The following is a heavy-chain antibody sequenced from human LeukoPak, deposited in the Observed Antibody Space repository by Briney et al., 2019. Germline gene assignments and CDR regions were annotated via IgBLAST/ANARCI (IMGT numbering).Heavy chain of an antibody. CDR1: GGSIRSYY. J-gene: IGHJ6*03. CDR2: IYYSGST. D-gene: IGHD3-3*01. Sequence: SETLSLTCTVSGGSIRSYYWSWIRQPPGKGLEWIGYIYYSGSTYYNPSLKSRVTISVDRSKNQFSLKLSSVTAADTAVYYCARDREDFWSGYSPYYYYYMDVWGKGTTVTVSS. V-gene: IGHV4-59*12. CDR3: ARDREDFWSGYSPYYYYYMDV.